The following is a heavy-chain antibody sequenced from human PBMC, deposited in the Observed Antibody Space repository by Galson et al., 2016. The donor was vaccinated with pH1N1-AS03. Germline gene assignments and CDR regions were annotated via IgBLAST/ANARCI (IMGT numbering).Heavy chain of an antibody. CDR1: GYAFTDYY. CDR2: ISTDSGGT. Sequence: SVKVSCKASGYAFTDYYMHLLRQAPGQGLEWMAWISTDSGGTDYAQKFQGRVTMTRDASISTTYMELSSLRSDDTAVYYCVRGSPHSSSTNYAFEFWGRGTMVTVSS. J-gene: IGHJ3*01. V-gene: IGHV1-2*02. CDR3: VRGSPHSSSTNYAFEF. D-gene: IGHD6-13*01.